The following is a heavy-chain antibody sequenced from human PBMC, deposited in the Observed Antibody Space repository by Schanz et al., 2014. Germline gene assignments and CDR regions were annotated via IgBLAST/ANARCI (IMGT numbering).Heavy chain of an antibody. CDR2: IGNGGVTI. CDR3: ARGGFGEVSYFDY. Sequence: VQLVESGGGVVQPGRSLRLSCTASGFPFSDYFMAWIRQPPGRGLEWVSYIGNGGVTIYYADSVKGRFTISRDNSKNSLYLQMNSLRPDDTAVYYCARGGFGEVSYFDYWGQGTLVTVSS. CDR1: GFPFSDYF. J-gene: IGHJ4*02. D-gene: IGHD3-10*01. V-gene: IGHV3-11*04.